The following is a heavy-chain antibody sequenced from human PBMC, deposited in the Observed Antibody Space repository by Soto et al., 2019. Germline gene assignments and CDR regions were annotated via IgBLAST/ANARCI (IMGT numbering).Heavy chain of an antibody. CDR1: GFTFSSYD. D-gene: IGHD3-10*01. J-gene: IGHJ4*02. CDR3: ATGDHY. CDR2: ISSDETNK. V-gene: IGHV3-30*03. Sequence: QVQLVESGGGVVQPGRSLRLSCAASGFTFSSYDMHWVRQAPGKGLEWVAVISSDETNKHFVDSVRGRFTISRDNSKNTLFLQMNSLTVEDTAVYYCATGDHYWGQGTLLTVSS.